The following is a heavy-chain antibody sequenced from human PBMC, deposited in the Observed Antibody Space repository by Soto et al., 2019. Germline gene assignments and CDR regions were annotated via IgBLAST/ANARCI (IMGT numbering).Heavy chain of an antibody. CDR3: ARIAGAGTARYYGMDV. V-gene: IGHV3-33*01. CDR1: GFTFSSYG. CDR2: IWYDGSNK. D-gene: IGHD6-19*01. J-gene: IGHJ6*02. Sequence: QVQLVESGGGVVQPGRSLRLSCAASGFTFSSYGMHWVRQAPGKGLEWVAVIWYDGSNKYYADSVKGRFTISRDNSKNXLYLQMNSLRAEDTAVYYCARIAGAGTARYYGMDVWGQGTTVTVSS.